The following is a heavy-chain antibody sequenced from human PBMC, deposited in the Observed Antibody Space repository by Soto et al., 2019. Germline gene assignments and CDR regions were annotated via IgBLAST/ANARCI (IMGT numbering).Heavy chain of an antibody. D-gene: IGHD6-19*01. CDR3: AHSVVAGLGYYFDY. CDR2: IYWDDDK. Sequence: QITLKESGPTLVKPTQTLTLTCTFSGFSLSSTRVAVGWIRQPPGKALEWLALIYWDDDKRYSPFLNSRRTITKDTSKNQVVLTLTNMDPVDTATYYCAHSVVAGLGYYFDYWGQGTLVTVSS. J-gene: IGHJ4*02. CDR1: GFSLSSTRVA. V-gene: IGHV2-5*02.